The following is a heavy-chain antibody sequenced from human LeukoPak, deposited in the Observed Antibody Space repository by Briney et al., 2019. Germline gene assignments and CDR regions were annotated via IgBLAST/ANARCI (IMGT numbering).Heavy chain of an antibody. D-gene: IGHD6-19*01. CDR2: ISWTSNNI. CDR3: AKGRSAWYGHADS. CDR1: GFSFDKYA. Sequence: GGSLRLSCAASGFSFDKYAMFWVRQSPGKGLEWVSGISWTSNNIAYADSVKGRFTISRDNAKTSLYLQMNSLRPDDTALYDCAKGRSAWYGHADSWGQGTLVSVSS. J-gene: IGHJ4*02. V-gene: IGHV3-9*01.